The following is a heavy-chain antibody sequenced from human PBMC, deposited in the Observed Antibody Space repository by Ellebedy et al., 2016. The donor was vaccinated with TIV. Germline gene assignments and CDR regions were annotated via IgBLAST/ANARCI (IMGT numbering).Heavy chain of an antibody. CDR1: GGTFSSYA. D-gene: IGHD3-10*01. J-gene: IGHJ6*02. V-gene: IGHV1-69*13. Sequence: AASVKVSCKASGGTFSSYAISWVRQAPGQGLEWMGGIIPIFGTANYAQKFQGRVTITADESTSTAYMELSSLRSEDTAVYYCARDGILNYGSGNGYYYYGMDVWGQGTTVTVSS. CDR3: ARDGILNYGSGNGYYYYGMDV. CDR2: IIPIFGTA.